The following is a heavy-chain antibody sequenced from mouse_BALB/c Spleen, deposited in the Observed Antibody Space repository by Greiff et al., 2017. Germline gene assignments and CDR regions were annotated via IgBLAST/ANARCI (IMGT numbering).Heavy chain of an antibody. CDR2: ISYSGST. J-gene: IGHJ4*01. Sequence: DVKLQESGPGLVKPSQSLSLTCTVTGYSITSDYAWNWIRQFPGNKLEWMGYISYSGSTSYNPSLKSRISITRDTSKNQFFLQLNSVTTEDTATYYCANYYGSSYEAMDYWGQGTSVTVSS. D-gene: IGHD1-1*01. CDR3: ANYYGSSYEAMDY. CDR1: GYSITSDYA. V-gene: IGHV3-2*02.